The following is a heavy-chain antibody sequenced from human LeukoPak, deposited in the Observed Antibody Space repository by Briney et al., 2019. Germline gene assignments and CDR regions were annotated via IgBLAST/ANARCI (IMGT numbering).Heavy chain of an antibody. CDR1: GGSISSSSYY. Sequence: PSETLSLTCTVSGGSISSSSYYWGWIRQPPGKGLERIGSIYYSGSTYYNPSLKSRVTISVDTSKNQFSLKLSSVTAADTAVYYCARMDYGDYSFWGQGTLVTVSS. D-gene: IGHD4-17*01. CDR3: ARMDYGDYSF. CDR2: IYYSGST. V-gene: IGHV4-39*01. J-gene: IGHJ4*02.